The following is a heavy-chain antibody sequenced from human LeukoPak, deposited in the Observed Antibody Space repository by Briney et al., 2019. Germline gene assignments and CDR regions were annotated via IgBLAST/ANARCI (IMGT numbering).Heavy chain of an antibody. CDR3: AREEYNWNDGAPDAFYI. D-gene: IGHD1-1*01. V-gene: IGHV4-4*07. Sequence: PSETLSLTCTVSVGSISSYYCSWIRQPAGKGLEWIGRIYTSWTTNYTPSLKSRVTMSVHTSKNQFSLKLSSVTAADTAVYYCAREEYNWNDGAPDAFYIWGEGTMVTVSS. CDR2: IYTSWTT. CDR1: VGSISSYY. J-gene: IGHJ3*02.